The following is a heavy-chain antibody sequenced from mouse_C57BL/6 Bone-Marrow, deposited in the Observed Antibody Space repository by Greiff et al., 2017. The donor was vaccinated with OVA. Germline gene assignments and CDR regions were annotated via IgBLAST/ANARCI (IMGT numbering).Heavy chain of an antibody. CDR1: GYSITSGYY. Sequence: DVQLQESGPGLVKPSQSLSLTCSVTGYSITSGYYWNWIRQFPGNKLEWMGYISYDGSNNYNPSLKNRISITRDTSKNQFFLKLNSVTTEDTATYYCARDGTGRNYFDYWGQGTTLTVSS. J-gene: IGHJ2*01. CDR2: ISYDGSN. CDR3: ARDGTGRNYFDY. V-gene: IGHV3-6*01. D-gene: IGHD4-1*01.